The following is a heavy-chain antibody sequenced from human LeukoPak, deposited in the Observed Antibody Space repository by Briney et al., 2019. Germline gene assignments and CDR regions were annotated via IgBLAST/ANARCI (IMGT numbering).Heavy chain of an antibody. CDR2: IFYTGST. D-gene: IGHD2-2*02. CDR1: GSTISAYY. V-gene: IGHV4-59*12. Sequence: KSSETLSLTCTVSGSTISAYYWSWIRQPPGKGLEWIGYIFYTGSTNYNPSLKSRVTISLDTSKNQFSLHLSSVTAADTAVYYCARGPDCSNTTCYNWGFDYWGQGTLVTVSS. J-gene: IGHJ4*02. CDR3: ARGPDCSNTTCYNWGFDY.